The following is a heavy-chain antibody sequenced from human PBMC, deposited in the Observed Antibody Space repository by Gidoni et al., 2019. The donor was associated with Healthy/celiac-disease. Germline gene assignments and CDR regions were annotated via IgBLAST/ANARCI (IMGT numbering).Heavy chain of an antibody. CDR1: GYTFTSYD. CDR2: MNPNSGNT. D-gene: IGHD6-6*01. J-gene: IGHJ6*02. CDR3: ARPESYSSSSNGMDV. Sequence: QVQLVQSVAEVTTPGASVKVSCKASGYTFTSYDINWVRQATGQVLEWMGWMNPNSGNTGYAQKFQGRVTMTRNTSISTAYMELSSLRSEDTAVYYCARPESYSSSSNGMDVWGQGTTVTVSS. V-gene: IGHV1-8*01.